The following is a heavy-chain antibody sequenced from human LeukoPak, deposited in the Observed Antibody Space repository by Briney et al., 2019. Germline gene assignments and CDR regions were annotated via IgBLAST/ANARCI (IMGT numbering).Heavy chain of an antibody. D-gene: IGHD3-10*01. Sequence: PGGSLRLSCVASGFTFSSYWKSWVRQAPGKGLEWVANIKQDGSEKYYVDSVKGRFTISRDNAKNSLYLQMNSLRAEDTAVYYCARSQPVGGTMVRFPDYWGQRTLVTVSS. CDR3: ARSQPVGGTMVRFPDY. V-gene: IGHV3-7*01. J-gene: IGHJ4*02. CDR2: IKQDGSEK. CDR1: GFTFSSYW.